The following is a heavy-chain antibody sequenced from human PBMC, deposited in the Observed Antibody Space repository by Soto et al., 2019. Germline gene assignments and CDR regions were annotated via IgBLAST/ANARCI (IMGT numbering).Heavy chain of an antibody. Sequence: PGESLKISCKGSGYTFTRYWISWVRQMPGKGLEWMGRIDPDDSCINYRQSSQGHVTISVDKSTNTAYLQWSSLRASDTAMYYCARHTELVGPHYFDYWGQGTLVTVSS. V-gene: IGHV5-10-1*01. CDR2: IDPDDSCI. J-gene: IGHJ4*02. CDR1: GYTFTRYW. CDR3: ARHTELVGPHYFDY. D-gene: IGHD2-8*02.